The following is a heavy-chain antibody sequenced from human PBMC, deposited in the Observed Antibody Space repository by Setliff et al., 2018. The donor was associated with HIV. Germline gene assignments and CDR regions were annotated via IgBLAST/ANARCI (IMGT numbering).Heavy chain of an antibody. CDR1: CCSISSSSYY. D-gene: IGHD3-3*01. CDR3: ARHNYELDYYYYYMDV. CDR2: IYYSGST. J-gene: IGHJ6*03. V-gene: IGHV4-39*01. Sequence: KASETLSLTCTVSCCSISSSSYYWGWFRQPPGKGLEWIGSIYYSGSTYYNPSLKSRVTISVDTSKNQFSLKLSSVTAADTAVYYCARHNYELDYYYYYMDVWGKGTTVTVSS.